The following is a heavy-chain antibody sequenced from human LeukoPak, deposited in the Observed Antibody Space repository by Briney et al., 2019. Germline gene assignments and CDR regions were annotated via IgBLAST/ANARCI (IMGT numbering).Heavy chain of an antibody. D-gene: IGHD4-17*01. V-gene: IGHV1-18*01. CDR2: ISTQSGNT. CDR1: GYTLTSYG. Sequence: ASVKVSCEASGYTLTSYGINWMRQAPGQGLEWMGWISTQSGNTNYAQKVEGRLTLTTDRSTNTAYMELRSLRSDDTAVYYCARGAYGDKWGQGTMVTVSS. J-gene: IGHJ4*02. CDR3: ARGAYGDK.